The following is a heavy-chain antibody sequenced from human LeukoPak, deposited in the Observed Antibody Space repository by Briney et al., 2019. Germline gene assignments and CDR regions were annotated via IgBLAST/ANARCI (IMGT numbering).Heavy chain of an antibody. V-gene: IGHV4-39*01. J-gene: IGHJ3*02. D-gene: IGHD2-2*01. CDR1: GGSISSSSYH. Sequence: SETLSLTCTVSGGSISSSSYHWGWIRQPPGKGLEWIGSIYYSGSTYYNPSLKSRVTISVDTSKNQFSLKLSSVTAADTAVYYCARRGTGIAVVPAASLAFDIWGQGTMVAVSS. CDR2: IYYSGST. CDR3: ARRGTGIAVVPAASLAFDI.